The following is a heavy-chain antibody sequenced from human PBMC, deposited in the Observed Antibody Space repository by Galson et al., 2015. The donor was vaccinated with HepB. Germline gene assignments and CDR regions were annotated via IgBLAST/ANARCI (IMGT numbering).Heavy chain of an antibody. J-gene: IGHJ6*02. CDR1: GFTVSTNY. D-gene: IGHD3-10*01. CDR3: ARDEWYYGSGNSSFNYYYYGMDV. CDR2: IYSVGTT. V-gene: IGHV3-66*01. Sequence: SLRLSCAVSGFTVSTNYMSWVRQAPGKGLEWVSIIYSVGTTYYADSVKGRFTISRDTSKNTLYLQMNSLRAEDTAVYYCARDEWYYGSGNSSFNYYYYGMDVWGQGTTVTVSS.